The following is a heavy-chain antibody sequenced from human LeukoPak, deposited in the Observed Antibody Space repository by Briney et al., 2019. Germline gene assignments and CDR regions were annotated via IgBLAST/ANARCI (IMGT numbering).Heavy chain of an antibody. D-gene: IGHD4-17*01. V-gene: IGHV3-7*01. CDR3: ARDSHYDYGDYIFDY. J-gene: IGHJ4*02. Sequence: GGSLRLSCVASGFPFSSYWTTWVRQAPGKGLEWVANIKQDGSKKSYVDSVKGRFTISRDNAKNSLYLRMNSLRAEDTAVYYCARDSHYDYGDYIFDYWGQGTLVTVSS. CDR2: IKQDGSKK. CDR1: GFPFSSYW.